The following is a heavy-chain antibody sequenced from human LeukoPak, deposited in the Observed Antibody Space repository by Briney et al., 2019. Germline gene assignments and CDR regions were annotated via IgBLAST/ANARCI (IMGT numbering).Heavy chain of an antibody. D-gene: IGHD6-25*01. CDR2: ISSSGSTI. V-gene: IGHV3-48*03. CDR3: ARDGDLTPAVPFDY. Sequence: GGSLRLSCAASGFIFSTYEMNWVRQAPGKGLEWVSYISSSGSTIYYADSVKGRFTISRDNAKNSLYLQMNSLRAEDTATYYCARDGDLTPAVPFDYWGQGTLVTVSS. CDR1: GFIFSTYE. J-gene: IGHJ4*02.